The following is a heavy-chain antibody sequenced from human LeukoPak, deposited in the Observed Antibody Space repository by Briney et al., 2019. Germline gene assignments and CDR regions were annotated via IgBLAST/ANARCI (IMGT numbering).Heavy chain of an antibody. CDR3: ATGHCDSDSPRFRWLDY. CDR2: IKPDGSDK. J-gene: IGHJ4*02. V-gene: IGHV3-7*03. D-gene: IGHD2-21*02. Sequence: PGGSLRLSCAASGFTFSGSAMHWVRQASGKGLEWVANIKPDGSDKYYVESVKGRFTISRDNAQNSLCLQMNGLRAEDTAVYYCATGHCDSDSPRFRWLDYWGRGTLVTVSS. CDR1: GFTFSGSA.